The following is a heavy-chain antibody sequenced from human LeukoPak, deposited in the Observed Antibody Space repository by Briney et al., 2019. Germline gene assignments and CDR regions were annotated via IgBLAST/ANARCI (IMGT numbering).Heavy chain of an antibody. D-gene: IGHD2-21*01. CDR3: AKSRPGDYSAPYDY. Sequence: PSETLSLTCTLSGRSTSSYYSILIRQPPEKGREWIGHIYNSGNTNYNPSLKSRVTMSVDMSKNQFSLKLNSVTAADTAVYYCAKSRPGDYSAPYDYWGQGTLVTVSS. CDR2: IYNSGNT. J-gene: IGHJ4*02. V-gene: IGHV4-4*07. CDR1: GRSTSSYY.